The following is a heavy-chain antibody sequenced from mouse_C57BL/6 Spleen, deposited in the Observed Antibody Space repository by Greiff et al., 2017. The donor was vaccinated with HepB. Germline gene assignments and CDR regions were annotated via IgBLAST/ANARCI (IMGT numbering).Heavy chain of an antibody. CDR1: GYTFTDYE. CDR3: TRSRYYFDY. Sequence: VQLQQSGAELVRPGASVTLSCKASGYTFTDYEMHWVKQTPVHGLEWIGAIDPETGGTAYNQKFKGKAILTADKSSSTAYMELRSLTSEDSAVYYCTRSRYYFDYWGQGTTLTVSS. CDR2: IDPETGGT. J-gene: IGHJ2*01. V-gene: IGHV1-15*01.